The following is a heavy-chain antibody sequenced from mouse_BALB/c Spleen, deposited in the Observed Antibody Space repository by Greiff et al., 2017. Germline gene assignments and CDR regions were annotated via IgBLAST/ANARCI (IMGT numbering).Heavy chain of an antibody. CDR1: GFNIKDYY. J-gene: IGHJ3*01. CDR3: ARKGYRYDWFAY. Sequence: EVQGVESGAELVRPGALVKLSCKASGFNIKDYYMHWVKQRPEQGLEWIGWIDPENGNTIYDPKFQGKASITADTSSNTAYLQLSSLTSEDTAVYYCARKGYRYDWFAYWGQGTLVTVSA. V-gene: IGHV14-1*02. CDR2: IDPENGNT. D-gene: IGHD2-14*01.